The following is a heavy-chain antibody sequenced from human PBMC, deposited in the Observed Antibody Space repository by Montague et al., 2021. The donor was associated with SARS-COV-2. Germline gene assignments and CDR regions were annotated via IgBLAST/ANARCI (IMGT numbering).Heavy chain of an antibody. D-gene: IGHD6-19*01. V-gene: IGHV4-39*01. J-gene: IGHJ4*02. Sequence: SETLSLTCTVSGGSISSSNYYWGWICQPPGKGLERIGSIYYSGTTYYNPSLQSRVTISVDTSKKQFSLKLSSVTAADTAVYYCARETFTSGWFQQVDYWGQGTLVTVSS. CDR3: ARETFTSGWFQQVDY. CDR2: IYYSGTT. CDR1: GGSISSSNYY.